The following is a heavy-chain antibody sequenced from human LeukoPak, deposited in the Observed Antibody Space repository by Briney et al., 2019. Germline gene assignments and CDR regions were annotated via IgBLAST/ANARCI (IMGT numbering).Heavy chain of an antibody. J-gene: IGHJ3*02. V-gene: IGHV3-23*01. CDR2: ISGSGGGT. CDR1: GFTLNNYA. Sequence: GGSLRLSCAASGFTLNNYAVSWVRQAPGKGLEWVSAISGSGGGTNNADSVKGRFTVSRDNSKNTQYLQLNSLRAEDTAVYYCAKFGGSSWYDAFDIWGQGTMVTVSS. CDR3: AKFGGSSWYDAFDI. D-gene: IGHD6-13*01.